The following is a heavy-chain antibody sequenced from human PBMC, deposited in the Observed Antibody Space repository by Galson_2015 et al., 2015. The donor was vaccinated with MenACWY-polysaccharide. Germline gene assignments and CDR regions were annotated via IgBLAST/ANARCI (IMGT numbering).Heavy chain of an antibody. CDR1: GFSFSSYA. D-gene: IGHD2-15*01. J-gene: IGHJ4*02. CDR3: AAGYFRYDC. V-gene: IGHV3-23*01. CDR2: ISSSGGST. Sequence: SLRLSCADSGFSFSSYAINWVRQAPGKGLEWVAGISSSGGSTQFAGSVKGRFTISRDNSQKTVHLQMNSLRAEDTAVYYCAAGYFRYDCWGQGTPVTVSS.